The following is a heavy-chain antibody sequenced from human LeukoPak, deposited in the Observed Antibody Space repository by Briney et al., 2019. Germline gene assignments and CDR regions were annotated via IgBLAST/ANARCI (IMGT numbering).Heavy chain of an antibody. CDR2: IYYSGST. CDR3: AREGRSSSNFDY. Sequence: PSETLSLTCTVSGGSISSYYWSWIRQPQGKGLEWIGYIYYSGSTDYNPSLKSRVTISVDTSKNQFSLKLSSVTAADTAVYYCAREGRSSSNFDYWGQGTLVTVSS. D-gene: IGHD6-6*01. J-gene: IGHJ4*02. CDR1: GGSISSYY. V-gene: IGHV4-59*01.